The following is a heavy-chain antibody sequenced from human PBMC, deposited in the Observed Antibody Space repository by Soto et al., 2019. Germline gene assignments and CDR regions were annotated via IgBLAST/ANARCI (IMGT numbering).Heavy chain of an antibody. D-gene: IGHD3-22*01. CDR1: GYTFTSCG. CDR3: ARAYDSSGPKTYYFDY. Sequence: ASVKVSCKASGYTFTSCGSSWVRQAPGQGLEWMGWISAYNGNTNYAQKLQGRVTMTTDTSTSTAYMELRSLRSDDTAVYYCARAYDSSGPKTYYFDYWGQGTLVTVSS. J-gene: IGHJ4*02. V-gene: IGHV1-18*01. CDR2: ISAYNGNT.